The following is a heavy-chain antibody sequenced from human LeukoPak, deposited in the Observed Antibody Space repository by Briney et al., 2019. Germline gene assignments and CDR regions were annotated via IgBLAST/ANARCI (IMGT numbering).Heavy chain of an antibody. CDR2: IWYDGSNK. V-gene: IGHV3-33*01. J-gene: IGHJ4*02. Sequence: GGSLRLSCAASGFTFSSYAMHWVRQAPSKGLEWVAVIWYDGSNKYYADSVQGRFTISRDNSKNTLFLQMNSLRAEDTAVYYCARVGYCSSTTCYYYFDHWGQGTLVTVSS. CDR1: GFTFSSYA. D-gene: IGHD2-2*01. CDR3: ARVGYCSSTTCYYYFDH.